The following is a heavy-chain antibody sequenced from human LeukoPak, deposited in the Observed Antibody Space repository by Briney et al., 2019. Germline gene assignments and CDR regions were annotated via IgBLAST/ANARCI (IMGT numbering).Heavy chain of an antibody. CDR3: VRDLIAMTGTGFWFDP. J-gene: IGHJ5*02. Sequence: GGSLRLSCAASGFTFSTYAIHWVRQAPGKGLEWVAVISDDGSTKYYADSVKGRFTISRDNSKNMLYLQMNSLRAEDSAVYYCVRDLIAMTGTGFWFDPRGQGTLVTVSS. CDR2: ISDDGSTK. CDR1: GFTFSTYA. D-gene: IGHD6-19*01. V-gene: IGHV3-30-3*01.